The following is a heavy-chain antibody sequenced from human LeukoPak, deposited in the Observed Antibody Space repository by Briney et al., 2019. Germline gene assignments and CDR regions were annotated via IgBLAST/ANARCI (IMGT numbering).Heavy chain of an antibody. Sequence: SETLSLTCAAYGGSFSGYYWSWIRQPPGKGLEWIGEINHSGSTNYNPSLKSRVTISVDTSKNQFSLKLSSVTAADTAVYYCARGRRVVPAAIMRKYFDYWGQGTLVTVSS. J-gene: IGHJ4*02. D-gene: IGHD2-2*01. CDR3: ARGRRVVPAAIMRKYFDY. V-gene: IGHV4-34*01. CDR2: INHSGST. CDR1: GGSFSGYY.